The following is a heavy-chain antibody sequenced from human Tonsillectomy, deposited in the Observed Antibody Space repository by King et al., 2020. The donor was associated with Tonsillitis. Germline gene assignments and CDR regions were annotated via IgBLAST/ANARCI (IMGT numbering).Heavy chain of an antibody. Sequence: VQLVESGGGLVKPGGSLRLSCAASGFTFSSYSMNWVRQAPGKGLEWVSSISSSSSYIYYAEPVKGRFTISRDNAKNSLYLQMNSLRAEDTAVYYCAAVPDIVVVPAAMEFDPWGQGTLVTVSS. V-gene: IGHV3-21*01. J-gene: IGHJ5*02. CDR2: ISSSSSYI. CDR1: GFTFSSYS. CDR3: AAVPDIVVVPAAMEFDP. D-gene: IGHD2-2*01.